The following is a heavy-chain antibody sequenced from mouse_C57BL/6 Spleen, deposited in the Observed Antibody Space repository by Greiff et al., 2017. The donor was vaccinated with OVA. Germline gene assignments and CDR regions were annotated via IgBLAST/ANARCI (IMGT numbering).Heavy chain of an antibody. CDR3: ARKGYYGYDGAMDY. CDR1: GYTFTDYN. CDR2: INPNNGGT. D-gene: IGHD2-2*01. Sequence: VQLQQSGPELVKPGASVKMSCKASGYTFTDYNMHWVKQSHGKSLEWIGYINPNNGGTSYNQKFKGKATLTVNKSSSTAYMELRSLTSEDSAVYYCARKGYYGYDGAMDYWGQGTSVTVSS. J-gene: IGHJ4*01. V-gene: IGHV1-22*01.